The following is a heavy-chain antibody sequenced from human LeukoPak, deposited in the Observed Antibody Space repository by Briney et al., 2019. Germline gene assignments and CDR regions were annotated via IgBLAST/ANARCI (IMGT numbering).Heavy chain of an antibody. J-gene: IGHJ4*02. CDR2: ISSSSTYI. CDR1: GFTFSTYS. V-gene: IGHV3-21*01. D-gene: IGHD5-12*01. Sequence: PGGSLRLSCAVSGFTFSTYSMNWVRQAPGKGLEWVSSISSSSTYIYHADSVKGRFTISRDDAKNSLYLQMNSLRAEDTAVYYCARSAGIAATIVLGYWGQGTLVTVSS. CDR3: ARSAGIAATIVLGY.